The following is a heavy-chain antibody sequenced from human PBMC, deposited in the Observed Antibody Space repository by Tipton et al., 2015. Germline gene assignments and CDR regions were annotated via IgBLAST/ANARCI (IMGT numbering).Heavy chain of an antibody. V-gene: IGHV4-59*01. J-gene: IGHJ4*02. D-gene: IGHD3-22*01. CDR1: GDSISSYY. CDR2: IYYSGST. Sequence: TLSLTCTVSGDSISSYYWSWIRQPPGKGLEWIGYIYYSGSTNYNPSLKSRVTISVDTSKNQFSLKLSSVTAADTAVYFCARGDWGSSGQGYWGQGTLVTVSS. CDR3: ARGDWGSSGQGY.